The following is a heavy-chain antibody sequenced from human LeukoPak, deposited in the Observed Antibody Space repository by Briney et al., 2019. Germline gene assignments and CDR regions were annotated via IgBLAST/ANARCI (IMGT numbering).Heavy chain of an antibody. J-gene: IGHJ4*02. V-gene: IGHV4-59*01. Sequence: PSETLSLTCTVSGGSISSYYWSWIRQPPGKGLEWIGYIYYSGSTNYNPSLKSRVTVSVDTSNNQFSLKLNSVTAADTAVYYCARGWDGIAVAGSFDYWGQGTLVTVSS. D-gene: IGHD6-19*01. CDR1: GGSISSYY. CDR3: ARGWDGIAVAGSFDY. CDR2: IYYSGST.